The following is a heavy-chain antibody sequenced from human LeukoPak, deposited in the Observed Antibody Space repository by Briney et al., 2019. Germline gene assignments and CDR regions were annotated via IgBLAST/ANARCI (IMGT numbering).Heavy chain of an antibody. Sequence: GGSLRLSCAASGFTFSSYAVSWVRQAPGKGLEWVSAISGGGDNTYYADSVKGRFTISRDNSKNPLYLHMNSLRAEDTAVYYCAKERGSLPAGQNRFDYRGQGTLSPSPQ. D-gene: IGHD2-2*01. CDR2: ISGGGDNT. V-gene: IGHV3-23*01. CDR1: GFTFSSYA. CDR3: AKERGSLPAGQNRFDY. J-gene: IGHJ4*02.